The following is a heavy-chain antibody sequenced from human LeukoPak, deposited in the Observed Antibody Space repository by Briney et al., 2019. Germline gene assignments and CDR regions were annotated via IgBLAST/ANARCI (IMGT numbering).Heavy chain of an antibody. CDR2: INPDTGGT. CDR1: GYTFIDYY. D-gene: IGHD3-10*01. V-gene: IGHV1-2*02. CDR3: ARSPYDSGSYVSAP. J-gene: IGHJ5*02. Sequence: ASVKVSCKASGYTFIDYYMHWVRQAPGQGLEWLGWINPDTGGTNFAQKFQGRVTMAGDTSISTAYMELNRLTSDDTAVYYCARSPYDSGSYVSAPWGQGTQVTVSS.